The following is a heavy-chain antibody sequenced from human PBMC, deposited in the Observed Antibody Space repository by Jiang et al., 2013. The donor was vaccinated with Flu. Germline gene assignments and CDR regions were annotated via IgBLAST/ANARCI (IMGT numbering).Heavy chain of an antibody. D-gene: IGHD1-14*01. CDR3: ARDTGASTFLDF. CDR1: GGSVTSAKYY. V-gene: IGHV4-61*02. Sequence: SGLVKPSQTLSLTCTVSGGSVTSAKYYWGWIRQPAGKGLEWIGRIYTSGSTNYNPSLESRVTISLDTSTNQFSLRLRSVTAADTAVYYCARDTGASTFLDFWGPGTLVTVSS. J-gene: IGHJ4*02. CDR2: IYTSGST.